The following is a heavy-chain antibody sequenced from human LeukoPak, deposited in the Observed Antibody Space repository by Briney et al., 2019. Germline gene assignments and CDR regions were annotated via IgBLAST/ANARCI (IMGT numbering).Heavy chain of an antibody. CDR2: ISSSSSYI. V-gene: IGHV3-21*01. D-gene: IGHD3-22*01. J-gene: IGHJ5*02. CDR1: GFTFSSYS. Sequence: GGSLRLSCAASGFTFSSYSMNWVRQAPGKGLEWVSSISSSSSYIYYADSVKGRFTISRDNAKNSLYLQMNSLRAEDTAVYYCARDRQTYYYDSSGYYLWGQGTLVTVSS. CDR3: ARDRQTYYYDSSGYYL.